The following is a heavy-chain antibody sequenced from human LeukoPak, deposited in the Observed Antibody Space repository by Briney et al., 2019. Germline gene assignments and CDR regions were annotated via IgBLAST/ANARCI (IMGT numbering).Heavy chain of an antibody. V-gene: IGHV3-7*01. J-gene: IGHJ4*02. Sequence: GGSLRLSCAASGFTFSSYWMSWVRQAPGKGLEWVANIKQDGSEKYYVDSVKGRFTISRDNAKNSLYLQMNSLRAEDTAVYYCASLIWAHNWNYNSENYFDYWGQGTLVTVSS. D-gene: IGHD1-7*01. CDR2: IKQDGSEK. CDR3: ASLIWAHNWNYNSENYFDY. CDR1: GFTFSSYW.